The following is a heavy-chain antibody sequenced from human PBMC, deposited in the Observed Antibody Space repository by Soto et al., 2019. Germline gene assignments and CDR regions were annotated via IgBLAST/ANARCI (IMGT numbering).Heavy chain of an antibody. D-gene: IGHD3-10*01. CDR1: GDSVASNSAA. J-gene: IGHJ4*02. Sequence: SQTLSLTCAISGDSVASNSAAWNWIRQSPSRGLEWLGRTYYRSKWYNDYAVSVKSRITINPDTSKNQFSLQLNSVTPEDTAVYYCARDLRETTGSPVPEDYYFDYWGQGTLVTVSS. CDR2: TYYRSKWYN. CDR3: ARDLRETTGSPVPEDYYFDY. V-gene: IGHV6-1*01.